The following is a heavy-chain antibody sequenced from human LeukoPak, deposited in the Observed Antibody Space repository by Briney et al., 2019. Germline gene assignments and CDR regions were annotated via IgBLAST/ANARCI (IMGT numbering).Heavy chain of an antibody. CDR3: ARVRPLTRGYSYGYPAELFDY. Sequence: GASVKVSCKASGYIFTGYYMHWVRQAPGQGLEWMGGIIPIFGTANYAQKFQGRVTITADKSTSTAYMELSSLRSEDTAVYYCARVRPLTRGYSYGYPAELFDYWGQGTLVTVSS. CDR1: GYIFTGYY. CDR2: IIPIFGTA. V-gene: IGHV1-69*06. D-gene: IGHD5-18*01. J-gene: IGHJ4*02.